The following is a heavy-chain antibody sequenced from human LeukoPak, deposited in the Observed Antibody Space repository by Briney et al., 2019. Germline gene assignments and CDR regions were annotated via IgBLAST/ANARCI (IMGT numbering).Heavy chain of an antibody. D-gene: IGHD6-6*01. V-gene: IGHV3-23*01. CDR2: ISGSGGST. Sequence: GGSLRLSCAASGFTFSSYAMSWVRQAPGKGLEWVSGISGSGGSTYYADSVKGRFTISRDNSKNTLYLQMNSLRAEDTAVYYCAKERMYSSSSILHGYFDYWGQGTLVTVSS. CDR3: AKERMYSSSSILHGYFDY. J-gene: IGHJ4*02. CDR1: GFTFSSYA.